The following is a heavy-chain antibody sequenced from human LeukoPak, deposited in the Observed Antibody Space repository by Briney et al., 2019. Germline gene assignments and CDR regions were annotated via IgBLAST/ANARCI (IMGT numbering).Heavy chain of an antibody. D-gene: IGHD3-3*01. CDR2: IFSGGST. V-gene: IGHV4-4*07. CDR3: ARVNYDFWSAYSPFYYYMDV. J-gene: IGHJ6*03. Sequence: SETLSLTCTVSADFTHNYYWAWIRQPAGKGLEWIGHIFSGGSTKYNPSLESRPTMSADTSKSQFSLKLNSLSAADTAIYYCARVNYDFWSAYSPFYYYMDVWGKGTTVTVSS. CDR1: ADFTHNYY.